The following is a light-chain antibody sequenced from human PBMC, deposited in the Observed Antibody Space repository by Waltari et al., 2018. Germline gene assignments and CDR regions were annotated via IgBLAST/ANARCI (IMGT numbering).Light chain of an antibody. V-gene: IGLV2-23*01. J-gene: IGLJ2*01. CDR2: EGN. CDR3: CSYGGASIRI. CDR1: TSHVGRYNL. Sequence: HSALTQPASVSGSPGQSITISCTGTTSHVGRYNLVSWYQQHPGEVPKLIIYEGNKRPSGVSNRFSGSKSGNTASLTISGLQPEDEADYYCCSYGGASIRIFGGGTKVTVL.